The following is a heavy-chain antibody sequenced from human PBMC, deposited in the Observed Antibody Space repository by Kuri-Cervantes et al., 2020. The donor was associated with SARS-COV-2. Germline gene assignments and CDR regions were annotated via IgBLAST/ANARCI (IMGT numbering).Heavy chain of an antibody. Sequence: GESLKISCAASGFTFSSYAMHWVRQAPGKGLEWVAVISYDGSNKYYADSVKGRFTISRDNSKNTLYLQMNSLRAEDTAVYYCARDLITVTHAEDYWGQGTLVTVSS. J-gene: IGHJ4*02. CDR1: GFTFSSYA. V-gene: IGHV3-30-3*01. D-gene: IGHD4-17*01. CDR2: ISYDGSNK. CDR3: ARDLITVTHAEDY.